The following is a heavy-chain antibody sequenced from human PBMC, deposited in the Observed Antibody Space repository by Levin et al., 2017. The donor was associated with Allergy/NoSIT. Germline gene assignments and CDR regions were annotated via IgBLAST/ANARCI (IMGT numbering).Heavy chain of an antibody. J-gene: IGHJ6*03. CDR1: GYTFTGYY. V-gene: IGHV1-2*02. D-gene: IGHD2-2*01. CDR2: INPNSGGT. CDR3: ARVVRNIVVVPAANYYYYYMDV. Sequence: ASVKVSCKASGYTFTGYYMHWVRQAPGQGLEWMGWINPNSGGTNYAQKFQGRVTMTRDTSISTAYMELSRLRSDDTAVYYCARVVRNIVVVPAANYYYYYMDVWGKGTTVTVSS.